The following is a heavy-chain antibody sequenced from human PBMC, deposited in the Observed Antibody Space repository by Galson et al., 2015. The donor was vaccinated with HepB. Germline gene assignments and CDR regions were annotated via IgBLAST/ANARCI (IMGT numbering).Heavy chain of an antibody. CDR3: AKDKQWLSYYYYGIDV. J-gene: IGHJ6*02. Sequence: SLRLSCAASGFTFSSYGMHWVRQAPGQGLEWVAVISYDGSNKHYADSVKGRFTISRDNSKNTLYLQMNSLRAEDTAVYYCAKDKQWLSYYYYGIDVWGQGTTVTVSS. V-gene: IGHV3-30*18. CDR2: ISYDGSNK. CDR1: GFTFSSYG. D-gene: IGHD6-19*01.